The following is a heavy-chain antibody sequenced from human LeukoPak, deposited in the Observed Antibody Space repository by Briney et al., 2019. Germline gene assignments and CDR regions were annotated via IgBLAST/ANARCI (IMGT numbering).Heavy chain of an antibody. CDR1: GFTFSSYG. J-gene: IGHJ4*02. CDR2: IRYDGSNK. CDR3: AKDPVHYYGSGSYPYYFDY. V-gene: IGHV3-30*02. Sequence: GGSLRLSCAASGFTFSSYGMHWVRQAPGKGLEWVAFIRYDGSNKYYADSVKGRFTISKDNSKNTLYLQMNSLRAEDTAVYYCAKDPVHYYGSGSYPYYFDYWGQGTLVTVSS. D-gene: IGHD3-10*01.